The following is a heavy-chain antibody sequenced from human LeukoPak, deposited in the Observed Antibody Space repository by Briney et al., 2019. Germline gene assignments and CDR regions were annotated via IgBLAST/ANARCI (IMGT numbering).Heavy chain of an antibody. D-gene: IGHD5-12*01. J-gene: IGHJ4*02. Sequence: GGSLRLPCAASGFTFDDYGMSWVRQAPGKGLEWVSGINWNGGSTGYADSVKGRFTISRDNAKNSLYLQMNSLRAEDTALYYCARDPVTTGGYDPRFDYWGQGTLVTVSS. CDR1: GFTFDDYG. CDR2: INWNGGST. V-gene: IGHV3-20*04. CDR3: ARDPVTTGGYDPRFDY.